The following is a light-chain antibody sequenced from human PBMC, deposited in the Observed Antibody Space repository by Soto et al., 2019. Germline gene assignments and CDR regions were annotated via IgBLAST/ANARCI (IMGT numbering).Light chain of an antibody. Sequence: EIVMTQSPATLSVSPGERATLSCRASQRISSNLAWYQQKPGQAPRLLIYGASTRATGIPARFSGSGSGTEFTLPISSLQSEDFAVYYCQHYNNWPMYTLGQATKREIK. CDR3: QHYNNWPMYT. CDR2: GAS. J-gene: IGKJ2*01. CDR1: QRISSN. V-gene: IGKV3-15*01.